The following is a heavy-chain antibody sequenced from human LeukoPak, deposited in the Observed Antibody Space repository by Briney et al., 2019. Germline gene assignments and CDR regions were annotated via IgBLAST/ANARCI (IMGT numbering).Heavy chain of an antibody. J-gene: IGHJ5*02. D-gene: IGHD3-3*01. CDR2: IYHSGST. CDR3: ASYDFWSGYYGRENNWTDP. V-gene: IGHV4-38-2*01. CDR1: GYSISSGYY. Sequence: PSETLSLTCAVSGYSISSGYYCGWIRQPPGKGLEWIGSIYHSGSTYYNPSLKSRVTISVDTSKNQFSLKLSSVTAADTAVYYCASYDFWSGYYGRENNWTDPWGQGTLVTVSS.